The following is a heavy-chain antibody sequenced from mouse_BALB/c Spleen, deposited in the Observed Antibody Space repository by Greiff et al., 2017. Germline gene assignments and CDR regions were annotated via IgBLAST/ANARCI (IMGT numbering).Heavy chain of an antibody. J-gene: IGHJ1*01. CDR1: GYAFTNYL. CDR2: INPGSGGT. Sequence: QVQLKESGAELVRPGTSVKVSCKASGYAFTNYLIEWVKQRPGQGLEWIGVINPGSGGTNYNEKFKGKATLTVDTSSSTAYMQLSSLTSEDTAVYFCARSIHGGYFDVWGAGTTVTVSS. V-gene: IGHV1-54*01. CDR3: ARSIHGGYFDV.